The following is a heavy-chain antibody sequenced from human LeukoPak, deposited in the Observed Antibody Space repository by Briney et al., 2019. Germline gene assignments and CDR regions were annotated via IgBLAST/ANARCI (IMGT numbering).Heavy chain of an antibody. J-gene: IGHJ4*02. Sequence: PSETLSLTCVVSGGSISSSGHYRGWIRQPPGKGLEWIGYIYYSGSTYYNPSLKSRVTISVDTSKNQFSLKLSSVTAADTAVYYCARGLVVPAAMPFDYWGQGTLVTVSS. CDR2: IYYSGST. V-gene: IGHV4-30-4*08. D-gene: IGHD2-2*01. CDR1: GGSISSSGHY. CDR3: ARGLVVPAAMPFDY.